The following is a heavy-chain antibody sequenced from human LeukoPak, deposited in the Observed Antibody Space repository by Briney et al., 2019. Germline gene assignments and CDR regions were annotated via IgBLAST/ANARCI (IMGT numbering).Heavy chain of an antibody. Sequence: AAVKVSCQASVCTFISYGSRWVGQPPAQGLEGMGWISSYNGNTNYAQKLQGRVTMSTDTSTGTDYMELRSLRSDDTAVYDCARLSKSQLSIAAAGTREYYFDYWGQGTLVTVSS. J-gene: IGHJ4*02. CDR2: ISSYNGNT. V-gene: IGHV1-18*01. CDR1: VCTFISYG. CDR3: ARLSKSQLSIAAAGTREYYFDY. D-gene: IGHD6-13*01.